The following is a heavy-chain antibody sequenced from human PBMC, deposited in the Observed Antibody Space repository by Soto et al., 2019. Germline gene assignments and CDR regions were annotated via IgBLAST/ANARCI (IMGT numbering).Heavy chain of an antibody. CDR2: ISGSGGST. Sequence: TGRSLRLSCAASGFTFSSYAMSWVRQAPGKGLEWVSAISGSGGSTYYADSVKGRFTISRDNSKNTLYLQMNSLRAEDTAVYYYAATTVTTYYYYMDVWAKGTTVTVSS. CDR3: AATTVTTYYYYMDV. J-gene: IGHJ6*03. V-gene: IGHV3-23*01. D-gene: IGHD4-17*01. CDR1: GFTFSSYA.